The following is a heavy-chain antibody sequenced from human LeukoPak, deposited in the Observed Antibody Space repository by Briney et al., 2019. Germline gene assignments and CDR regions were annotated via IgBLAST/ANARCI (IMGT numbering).Heavy chain of an antibody. CDR1: GFTFISYS. J-gene: IGHJ3*02. CDR3: ARSWRDGSGNYYPYDAFDI. CDR2: ISSSGSYI. D-gene: IGHD3-10*01. Sequence: GGSLRLSCAVSGFTFISYSMNWVRQAPGKGLEWVSSISSSGSYIYYADSVKGRFTISRDNAQNSLYLQMNSLRAEDTAVYYCARSWRDGSGNYYPYDAFDIWGLGTMVTVSS. V-gene: IGHV3-21*01.